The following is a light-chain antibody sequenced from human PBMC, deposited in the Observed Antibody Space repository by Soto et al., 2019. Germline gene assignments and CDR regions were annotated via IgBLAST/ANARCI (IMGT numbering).Light chain of an antibody. CDR2: DVS. CDR1: SSDVGGYNY. CDR3: SSYTSSSTLVYV. Sequence: QSALTQPASVSGSPGQSITISFTGTSSDVGGYNYVSWYQQHLGKAPKLMIYDVSNRPSGVPNRFSGSKSGNTASLTISGLQAEDEAEYYCSSYTSSSTLVYVFGTGTKLTVL. J-gene: IGLJ1*01. V-gene: IGLV2-14*03.